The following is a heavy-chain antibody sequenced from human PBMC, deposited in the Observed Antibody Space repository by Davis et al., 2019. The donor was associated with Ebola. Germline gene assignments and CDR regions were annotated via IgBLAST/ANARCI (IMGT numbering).Heavy chain of an antibody. D-gene: IGHD4-11*01. CDR2: ISSSSSYI. J-gene: IGHJ6*02. V-gene: IGHV3-21*01. CDR3: ARSTVKGTRTFYGMDV. CDR1: GFTFSSYS. Sequence: PGGSLRLSCAASGFTFSSYSMNWVRQAPGKGLEWVSSISSSSSYIYYADSVKGRFTISRDNAKNSLYLQMNSLRAEDTAVYYCARSTVKGTRTFYGMDVWGQGTTVTVSS.